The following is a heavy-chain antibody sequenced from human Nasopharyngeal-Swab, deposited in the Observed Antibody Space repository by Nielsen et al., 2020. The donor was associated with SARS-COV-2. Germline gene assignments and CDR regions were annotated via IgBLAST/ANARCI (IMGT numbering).Heavy chain of an antibody. Sequence: WIRQPPGKGLEWVSYISSSSSTIYYADSVKGRFTISRDNAKNSLYLQMNSLRAEDTALYYCAKDKYGGGTLNWFDPWGQGTLVTVSS. CDR3: AKDKYGGGTLNWFDP. CDR2: ISSSSSTI. V-gene: IGHV3-11*01. J-gene: IGHJ5*02. D-gene: IGHD1-1*01.